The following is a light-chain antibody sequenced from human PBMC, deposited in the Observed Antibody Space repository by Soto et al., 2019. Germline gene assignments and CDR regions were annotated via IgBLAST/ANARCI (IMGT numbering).Light chain of an antibody. V-gene: IGKV3-11*01. CDR1: QYINTR. J-gene: IGKJ1*01. Sequence: EIVLKPSPDTVSSFPCDRVTLSCRASQYINTRLAWYQHRPGQAPRLLIYQTSIRAAGIPARFSASGSGTDFTLTISDVQPEDFALYYCHQRQSWPRTFGQGPRWIS. CDR2: QTS. CDR3: HQRQSWPRT.